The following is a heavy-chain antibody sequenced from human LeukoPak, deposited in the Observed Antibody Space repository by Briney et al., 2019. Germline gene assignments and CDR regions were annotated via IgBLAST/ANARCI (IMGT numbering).Heavy chain of an antibody. J-gene: IGHJ4*02. Sequence: GASVKVSCKASGGTFSSYAISWVRQAPGQGLEWIGGIIPIFGTANYAQKFQGRVTITTDESTSTAYMELSSLRSEDTAVYYCAREEGYCSSTRCSAPFDYWGQGTLVTVSS. V-gene: IGHV1-69*05. D-gene: IGHD2-2*01. CDR1: GGTFSSYA. CDR3: AREEGYCSSTRCSAPFDY. CDR2: IIPIFGTA.